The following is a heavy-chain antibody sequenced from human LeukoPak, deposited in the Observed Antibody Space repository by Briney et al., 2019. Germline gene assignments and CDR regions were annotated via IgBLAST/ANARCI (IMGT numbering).Heavy chain of an antibody. CDR2: IYPGDSDP. CDR1: GYSFTRYW. J-gene: IGHJ4*02. Sequence: GESLKISCQGSGYSFTRYWIGWVRQMPGRGLEWMGIIYPGDSDPRYSPSFQGQVTISADKSISTAFLQWSSLKASDTAMYYCARRRYCSGGTCYGVDYWGQGTLVTVSS. V-gene: IGHV5-51*01. D-gene: IGHD2-15*01. CDR3: ARRRYCSGGTCYGVDY.